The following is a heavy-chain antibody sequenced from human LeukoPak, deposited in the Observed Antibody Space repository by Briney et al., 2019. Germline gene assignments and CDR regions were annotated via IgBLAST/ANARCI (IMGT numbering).Heavy chain of an antibody. CDR3: AKNYYDSIGYGFDF. CDR1: GFTFSSYA. CDR2: IRGSGGST. Sequence: GGSLRLSCAASGFTFSSYAMSWVRQAPGKGLEWVSAIRGSGGSTYYADSVKGRFTISRDNSKNTLYLQMSSLRAEDTAVYYCAKNYYDSIGYGFDFWGQGTLVTVSP. D-gene: IGHD3-22*01. J-gene: IGHJ4*02. V-gene: IGHV3-23*01.